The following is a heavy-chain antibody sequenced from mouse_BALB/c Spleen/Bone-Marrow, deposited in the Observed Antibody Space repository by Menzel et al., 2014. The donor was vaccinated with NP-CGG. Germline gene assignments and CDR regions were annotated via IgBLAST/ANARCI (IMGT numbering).Heavy chain of an antibody. V-gene: IGHV14-3*02. CDR3: ASYYRYDRRFAS. J-gene: IGHJ3*01. Sequence: EVQRVESGAELVKPGASVKLSCTASGFNIKDTYMHWVKQRPEQGLEWIGRIDPANGNTKYDPKFQGKATITADTSSNTAYLQLSSLTSEDTAVYYCASYYRYDRRFASWGQGTLVTVSA. D-gene: IGHD2-14*01. CDR2: IDPANGNT. CDR1: GFNIKDTY.